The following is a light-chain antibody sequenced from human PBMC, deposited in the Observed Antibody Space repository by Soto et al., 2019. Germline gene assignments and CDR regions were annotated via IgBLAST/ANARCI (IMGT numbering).Light chain of an antibody. CDR2: EIF. V-gene: IGKV2D-29*01. Sequence: DIVMTQTPVSLSVTPGQPASISCKSSQSLLHSDGKTYLYWYLQRPGQPPPLLMYEIFNRFSGVPDRVSGGRSGTDFTLKISRVEAEDVGDYYCMQSLQLPRTFGQGTKVEIK. CDR3: MQSLQLPRT. CDR1: QSLLHSDGKTY. J-gene: IGKJ1*01.